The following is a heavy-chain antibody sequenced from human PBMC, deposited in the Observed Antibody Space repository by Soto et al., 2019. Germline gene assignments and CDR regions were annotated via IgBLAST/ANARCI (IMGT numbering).Heavy chain of an antibody. CDR1: GFTFSSYW. V-gene: IGHV3-7*04. J-gene: IGHJ6*02. Sequence: EVQLVESGGGLVQPGGSLRLSCAASGFTFSSYWMSWVRQAPGKGLEWVANIKQDGSEKYYVDSVKGRFTISRDNAKNSLXLXMXXLRAEDTAVYYCARDPSIVVVPAARRYYYYYGMDVWGQGTTVTVSS. D-gene: IGHD2-2*01. CDR3: ARDPSIVVVPAARRYYYYYGMDV. CDR2: IKQDGSEK.